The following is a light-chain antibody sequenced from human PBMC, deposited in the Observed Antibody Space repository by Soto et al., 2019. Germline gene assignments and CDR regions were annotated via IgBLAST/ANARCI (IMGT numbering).Light chain of an antibody. J-gene: IGKJ5*01. Sequence: DIQMTQSPSTLSASVGDRVTITCRASQSISTWLAWYQQKPGKAPKLLIYDASSLESGVPSRFSGSGSGTEFILTISSLQPDDFATYYCQQYNTYSTFGQGARLEI. CDR3: QQYNTYST. V-gene: IGKV1-5*01. CDR2: DAS. CDR1: QSISTW.